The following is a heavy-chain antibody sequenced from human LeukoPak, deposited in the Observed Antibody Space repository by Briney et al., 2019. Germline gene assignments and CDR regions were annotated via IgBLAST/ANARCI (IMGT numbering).Heavy chain of an antibody. J-gene: IGHJ4*01. CDR3: ARSSTYSPYYFDS. D-gene: IGHD2-2*01. V-gene: IGHV5-51*01. CDR2: IYPPDSDT. CDR1: GYLFRKNW. Sequence: GESLKISCKAPGYLFRKNWIGWVRQMPGKGLGWMGIIYPPDSDTRYGREFQGQVTISVDESINTAYLQWSSLKASDTAMYYCARSSTYSPYYFDSWGQGTLVTVFS.